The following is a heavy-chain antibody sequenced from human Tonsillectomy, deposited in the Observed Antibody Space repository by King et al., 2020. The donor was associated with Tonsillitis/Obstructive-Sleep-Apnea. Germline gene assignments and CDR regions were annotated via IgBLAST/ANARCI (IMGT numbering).Heavy chain of an antibody. Sequence: VQLVESGGGLVQPGGSLRLSCAASGFTFSNYAMSWVRQAPGKGLEWVSGISGSGGSTYHANSVKGRFTISRDNSKNTLYLQMNSLRAEDTAVYYCAKVQEQWLTHFDYWGQGTLVTVSS. CDR2: ISGSGGST. D-gene: IGHD6-19*01. J-gene: IGHJ4*02. V-gene: IGHV3-23*04. CDR3: AKVQEQWLTHFDY. CDR1: GFTFSNYA.